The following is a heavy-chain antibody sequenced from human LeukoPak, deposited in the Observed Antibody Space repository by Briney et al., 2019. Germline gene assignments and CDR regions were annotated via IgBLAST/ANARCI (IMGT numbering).Heavy chain of an antibody. Sequence: GGSLRLSCAASGFTFDDYAMHWVRQAPGKGLEWVSGISWNSGSIGYADSVKGRFTISRDNAKNSLYLQMNSLRVEDTALYYCAKDGGSTPDAVYYGSGSYGAYGMDVWGQGTTVTVSS. D-gene: IGHD3-10*01. CDR1: GFTFDDYA. CDR3: AKDGGSTPDAVYYGSGSYGAYGMDV. V-gene: IGHV3-9*01. CDR2: ISWNSGSI. J-gene: IGHJ6*02.